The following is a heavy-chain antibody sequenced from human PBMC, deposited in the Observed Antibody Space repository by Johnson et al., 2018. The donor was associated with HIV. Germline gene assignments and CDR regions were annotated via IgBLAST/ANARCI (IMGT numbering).Heavy chain of an antibody. J-gene: IGHJ3*02. D-gene: IGHD6-19*01. V-gene: IGHV3-15*01. CDR3: TTAFAREGESSGWFQDAFDI. Sequence: MQLVESGGGLVKPGGSLRLSCAASGFTFNNAWMNWVRQAPGKGLEWVGRIKSRTDGGTTDYAAPVKGRFTISRDDSKNTLYLQMNSLKTEDTAVYYCTTAFAREGESSGWFQDAFDIWGQGTMVTVSS. CDR2: IKSRTDGGTT. CDR1: GFTFNNAW.